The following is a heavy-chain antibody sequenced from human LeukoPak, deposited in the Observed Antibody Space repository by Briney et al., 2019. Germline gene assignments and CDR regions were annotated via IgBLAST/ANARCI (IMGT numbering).Heavy chain of an antibody. Sequence: GGSLRLSCAASGFTFSSYAMSWVRQAPGKGLEWVSAISGSGGSTYYADSVKGRFTISRDNAKNSLYLQMNSLRAEDTAVYYCARAPREWLLGYYFDYWGQGTLVTVSS. CDR3: ARAPREWLLGYYFDY. V-gene: IGHV3-23*01. J-gene: IGHJ4*02. CDR2: ISGSGGST. D-gene: IGHD3-3*01. CDR1: GFTFSSYA.